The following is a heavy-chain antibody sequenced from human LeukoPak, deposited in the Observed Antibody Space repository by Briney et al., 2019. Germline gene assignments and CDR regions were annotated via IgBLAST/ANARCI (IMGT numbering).Heavy chain of an antibody. V-gene: IGHV1-3*01. Sequence: ASVKVSCKASGYTFTSYAVHWVRQAPGQRLEWMGWINAGNGNTKYSQKFQGRVTITRDTSASTAYMELSSLRSEDTAVYYCARGGYYGSGSYYNVGYYGMDVWGKGTTVTVSS. CDR3: ARGGYYGSGSYYNVGYYGMDV. J-gene: IGHJ6*04. CDR1: GYTFTSYA. D-gene: IGHD3-10*01. CDR2: INAGNGNT.